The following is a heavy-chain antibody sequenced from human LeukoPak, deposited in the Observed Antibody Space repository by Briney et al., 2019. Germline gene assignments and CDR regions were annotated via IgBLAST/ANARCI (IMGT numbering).Heavy chain of an antibody. D-gene: IGHD1-26*01. J-gene: IGHJ3*02. V-gene: IGHV3-23*01. CDR1: GFIFSNYA. Sequence: GGSLRLSCAASGFIFSNYAMSWVRQAPGKGLGWVSGIRGSVGSTVYVDSVKGRFTISRENSKNIMYLQMNSLRAEDTAVYYCARGIVGATNDAFDIWGQGTMVTVSS. CDR3: ARGIVGATNDAFDI. CDR2: IRGSVGST.